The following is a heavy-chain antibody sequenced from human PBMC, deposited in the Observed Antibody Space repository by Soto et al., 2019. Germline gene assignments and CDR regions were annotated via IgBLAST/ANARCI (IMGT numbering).Heavy chain of an antibody. CDR2: IYYSGST. V-gene: IGHV4-39*01. Sequence: SETLSLTCTVSGGSISSSSYYWGWIRQPPGKGLEWIGSIYYSGSTYYNPSLKSRVTISVDTSKNQFSLKLSSVTAADTAVYYCASWGALTTLGIYYYYYMDVWGKGTTVTVSS. CDR3: ASWGALTTLGIYYYYYMDV. J-gene: IGHJ6*03. D-gene: IGHD4-17*01. CDR1: GGSISSSSYY.